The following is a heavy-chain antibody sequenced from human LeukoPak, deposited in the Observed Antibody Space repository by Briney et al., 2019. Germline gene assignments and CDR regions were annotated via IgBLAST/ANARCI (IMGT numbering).Heavy chain of an antibody. J-gene: IGHJ4*02. Sequence: GGSLRLSCAASGFTFSSYSMNWVRQAPGKGLEWVSSISSSSSYIYYADSVKGRFTISRDNAKNSLYLQMSSLRAEDTAVYYCARGGYYDSSGYYYGATEYYFDYWGQGTLVTVSS. CDR1: GFTFSSYS. D-gene: IGHD3-22*01. V-gene: IGHV3-21*01. CDR2: ISSSSSYI. CDR3: ARGGYYDSSGYYYGATEYYFDY.